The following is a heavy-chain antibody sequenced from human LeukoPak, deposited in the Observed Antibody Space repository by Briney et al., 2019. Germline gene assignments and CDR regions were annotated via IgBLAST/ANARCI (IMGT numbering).Heavy chain of an antibody. J-gene: IGHJ4*02. CDR1: GFTFSNYA. V-gene: IGHV3-23*01. Sequence: PGGSLRLSCAASGFTFSNYAMTWVRQAPGKGLEWVSTIRGSGSSTYYADSVKGRFTISRDNSKNTLYLQMNSLRAEDTAVYYCAKDVGGYSGYQIDYWGQGTLVTVSS. CDR2: IRGSGSST. CDR3: AKDVGGYSGYQIDY. D-gene: IGHD5-12*01.